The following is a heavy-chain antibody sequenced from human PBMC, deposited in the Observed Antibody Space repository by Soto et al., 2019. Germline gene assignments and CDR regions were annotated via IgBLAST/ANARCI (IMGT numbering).Heavy chain of an antibody. CDR3: AREKTSYGMDV. CDR1: GYTFTSYD. J-gene: IGHJ6*02. Sequence: QVQLVQSGAEVKKPGASVKVSCKASGYTFTSYDLNWVRQATGQGLEWTGWLNLNSGNTGYAQKFQGRVTMTRNTSISTAYMELSSLRSEDTAVYYCAREKTSYGMDVWGQGTKVTVSS. CDR2: LNLNSGNT. V-gene: IGHV1-8*01.